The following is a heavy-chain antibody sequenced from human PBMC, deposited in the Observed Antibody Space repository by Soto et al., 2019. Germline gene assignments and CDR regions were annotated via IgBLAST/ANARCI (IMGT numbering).Heavy chain of an antibody. J-gene: IGHJ4*02. Sequence: PSETLSLTCTVSGGSISSGDYYWSWIRQPPGKGLEWIGYIYYSGSTYYNPSLKSRVTISVDTSKNQFSLKLSSVTAADTAVYYCAREGNWNYDYFYGPDNPLYFDYWGQGTLVTVSS. CDR3: AREGNWNYDYFYGPDNPLYFDY. V-gene: IGHV4-30-4*01. CDR2: IYYSGST. CDR1: GGSISSGDYY. D-gene: IGHD1-7*01.